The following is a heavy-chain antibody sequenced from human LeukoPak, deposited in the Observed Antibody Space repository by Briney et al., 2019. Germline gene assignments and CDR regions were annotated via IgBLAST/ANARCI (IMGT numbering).Heavy chain of an antibody. J-gene: IGHJ4*02. CDR3: ARDTGRLTYYYGSGSFGY. CDR1: GFTFSSCS. CDR2: ISSSSSYI. D-gene: IGHD3-10*01. Sequence: GGSLRLSCAASGFTFSSCSMNWVRQAPVKGLEWVSSISSSSSYIYHADSVKGRFTISRDNAKNSLYLQMNSLRAEDTAVYYCARDTGRLTYYYGSGSFGYWGQGTLVTVSS. V-gene: IGHV3-21*01.